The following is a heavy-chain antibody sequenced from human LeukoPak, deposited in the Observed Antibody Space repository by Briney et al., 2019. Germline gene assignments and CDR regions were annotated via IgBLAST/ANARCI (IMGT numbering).Heavy chain of an antibody. CDR3: ARDSSGPAF. CDR1: GFTFSGKW. V-gene: IGHV3-53*01. D-gene: IGHD6-19*01. CDR2: IYSGGGT. Sequence: GGSLRLSCAASGFTFSGKWMHWVRQAPGKGLEWVSVIYSGGGTFYSDSIKGRFTISRDYSKNTLYLQMNSLRADDTAVYYCARDSSGPAFWGQGTLVTVSS. J-gene: IGHJ4*02.